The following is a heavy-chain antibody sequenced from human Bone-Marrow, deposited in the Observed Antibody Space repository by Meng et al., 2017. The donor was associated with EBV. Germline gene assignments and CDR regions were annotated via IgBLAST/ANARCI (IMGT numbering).Heavy chain of an antibody. D-gene: IGHD3-16*01. CDR1: VGSTTGGNS. CDR2: ISQRGVT. CDR3: ARGWGDFNF. J-gene: IGHJ4*02. Sequence: QWEVQECGPGVVKPADTLSLICAVSVGSTTGGNSFGGWIRQPPGKAMELIGPISQRGVTAYNPSLQRRVTISVDTSRNHLSLRLNSMTAADTAVYYCARGWGDFNFWGRGTLVTVSS. V-gene: IGHV4-39*07.